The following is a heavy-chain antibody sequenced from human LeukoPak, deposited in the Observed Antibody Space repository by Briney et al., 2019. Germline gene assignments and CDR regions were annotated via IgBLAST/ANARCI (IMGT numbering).Heavy chain of an antibody. CDR1: GYTFTGYY. J-gene: IGHJ4*02. V-gene: IGHV1-2*02. D-gene: IGHD2-8*01. CDR2: INPNGGAT. CDR3: ARYGDCSNGVCYYDY. Sequence: ASVKVSCKASGYTFTGYYMHWVRQAPGQGLEWMGWINPNGGATNYVRKFQGRVTMTRDTSISTAYMELSRLRSDDTAVYYCARYGDCSNGVCYYDYWGQGTLVTVSS.